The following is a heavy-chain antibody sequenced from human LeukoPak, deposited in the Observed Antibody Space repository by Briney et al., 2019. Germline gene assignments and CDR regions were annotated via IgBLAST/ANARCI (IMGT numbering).Heavy chain of an antibody. Sequence: SGGSLRLSCAASGFTFSSYGMHWVRQAPGKGLEWVAVISYDGSNKYYADSVKGRFTISRENSKNTLYLQMNSLRAEDTAVYYCAKDSVPYSYGDYYFDYWGQGTLVTVSS. V-gene: IGHV3-30*18. CDR3: AKDSVPYSYGDYYFDY. J-gene: IGHJ4*02. D-gene: IGHD5-18*01. CDR1: GFTFSSYG. CDR2: ISYDGSNK.